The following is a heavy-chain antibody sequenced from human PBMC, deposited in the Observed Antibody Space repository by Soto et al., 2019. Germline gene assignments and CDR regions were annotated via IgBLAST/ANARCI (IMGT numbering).Heavy chain of an antibody. Sequence: SVKVSCKASGGTFSSYAISWVRQAPGQGLEWMGGIIPIFGTANYAQKFQGRVTITADKSTSTAYMELSSLRSEDTAVYYCARDGSRSSGLESGIDVWGQGTTVTVYS. CDR2: IIPIFGTA. D-gene: IGHD6-6*01. CDR3: ARDGSRSSGLESGIDV. J-gene: IGHJ6*02. V-gene: IGHV1-69*06. CDR1: GGTFSSYA.